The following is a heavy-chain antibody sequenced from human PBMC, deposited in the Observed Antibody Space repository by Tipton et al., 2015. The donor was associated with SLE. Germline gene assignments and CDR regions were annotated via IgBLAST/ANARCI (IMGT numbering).Heavy chain of an antibody. CDR1: GYTFTTYG. J-gene: IGHJ4*02. D-gene: IGHD2-8*02. V-gene: IGHV1-18*01. CDR2: ISAYNGNT. CDR3: ARECSGTGCLDY. Sequence: QSGPEVKKPGASVKVSCKASGYTFTTYGITWVRQAPGQGLEWMGWISAYNGNTNYAQKLQGRVTMTTDTSTSTTYMALRSPRSDDTAIYYCARECSGTGCLDYWGQGTLVTVSS.